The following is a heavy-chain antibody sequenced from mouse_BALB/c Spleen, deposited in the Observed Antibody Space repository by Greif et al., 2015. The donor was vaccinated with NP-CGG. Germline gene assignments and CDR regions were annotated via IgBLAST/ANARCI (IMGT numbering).Heavy chain of an antibody. Sequence: VQLQQSGAELARPGASVKMSCKASGHTFTSYTMHWVKQRPGQGLEWIGYINPSSGYTNYNQKYKDKATLTADKSSSTAYMQLSSLTSEDSAVYYCARPTYYGSTPFMDYWGQGTSVTVSS. CDR3: ARPTYYGSTPFMDY. J-gene: IGHJ4*01. CDR1: GHTFTSYT. D-gene: IGHD1-1*01. V-gene: IGHV1-4*01. CDR2: INPSSGYT.